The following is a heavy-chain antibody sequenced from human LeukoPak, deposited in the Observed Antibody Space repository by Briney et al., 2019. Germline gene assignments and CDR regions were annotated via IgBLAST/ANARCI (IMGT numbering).Heavy chain of an antibody. CDR3: AAAYYDFWSGYYTRFDP. Sequence: SETLSLTCTVSGGSISSYYWSWIRQPAGKGLEWIGRIYTSGSTNYNPSLKSRVTMSVDTSKNQFSLKLSSVTAADTAVYYCAAAYYDFWSGYYTRFDPWGQGTLVTVSS. V-gene: IGHV4-4*07. J-gene: IGHJ5*02. CDR1: GGSISSYY. D-gene: IGHD3-3*01. CDR2: IYTSGST.